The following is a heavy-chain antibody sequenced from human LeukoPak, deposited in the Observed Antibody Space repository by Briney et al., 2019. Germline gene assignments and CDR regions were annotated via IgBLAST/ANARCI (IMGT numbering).Heavy chain of an antibody. Sequence: ASVKVSCKSSGYTFTGYDMHWVRQAPGQGLEWMGWINPNSGGTNYAQNFQGRVTMTRDTSISTAYMELSRLRSDDTAVYYCARAATMPGIDYWGQGTLVTVSS. V-gene: IGHV1-2*02. CDR1: GYTFTGYD. CDR3: ARAATMPGIDY. D-gene: IGHD2-15*01. CDR2: INPNSGGT. J-gene: IGHJ4*02.